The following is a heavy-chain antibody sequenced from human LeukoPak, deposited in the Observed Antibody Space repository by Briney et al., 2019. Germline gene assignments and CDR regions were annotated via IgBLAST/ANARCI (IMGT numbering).Heavy chain of an antibody. CDR2: ITGSGGST. J-gene: IGHJ4*02. V-gene: IGHV3-23*01. D-gene: IGHD2-15*01. Sequence: GGSLRLSCAASGFTFSSYAMSWVRQAPGKGLEWVSDITGSGGSTHYADSVKGRFTISRDNSKNTLFLQMNSLRAEDTAVYYCAKWAVSGRGFDYWGQGTLVSVSS. CDR3: AKWAVSGRGFDY. CDR1: GFTFSSYA.